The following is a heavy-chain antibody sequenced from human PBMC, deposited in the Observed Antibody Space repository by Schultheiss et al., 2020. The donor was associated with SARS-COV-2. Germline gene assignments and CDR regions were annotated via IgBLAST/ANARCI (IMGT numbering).Heavy chain of an antibody. J-gene: IGHJ4*02. CDR3: VRELAKGGY. CDR2: ISYDGSNK. CDR1: GFTFSSYG. Sequence: GGSLRLSCAASGFTFSSYGMHWVRQAPGKGLEWVAVISYDGSNKYYADSVKGRFTISRDNAKNTLYLQMNSLRDEDTAMYYCVRELAKGGYWGQGTLVTVSS. D-gene: IGHD5-12*01. V-gene: IGHV3-30*03.